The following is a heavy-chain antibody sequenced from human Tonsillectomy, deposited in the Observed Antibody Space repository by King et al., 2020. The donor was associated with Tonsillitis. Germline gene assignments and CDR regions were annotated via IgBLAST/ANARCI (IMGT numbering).Heavy chain of an antibody. CDR1: GFTFSSYA. D-gene: IGHD6-19*01. J-gene: IGHJ4*02. Sequence: VQLVESGGGLVQPGGSLRLSCAASGFTFSSYAMTWVRQAPGKGLEWVSAISGSGGSTYCADSVKGRFSTSRDNSKNTLYLQMNSLRAEDTAVYYCAKDSDFSSGWFVGYFDYWGQGTLVTVSS. CDR2: ISGSGGST. V-gene: IGHV3-23*04. CDR3: AKDSDFSSGWFVGYFDY.